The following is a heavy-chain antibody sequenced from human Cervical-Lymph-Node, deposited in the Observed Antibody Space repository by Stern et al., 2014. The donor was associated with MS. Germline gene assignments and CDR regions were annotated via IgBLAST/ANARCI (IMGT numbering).Heavy chain of an antibody. J-gene: IGHJ6*02. Sequence: VQLVESGAEVKKPGSSVKVSCKASGGTFSSYAISWVRQAPGQGLEWMGGIIPIFGTANNAQTFQGRVTITADESTSTAYMELSSLRSEDTAVYYCARVTSPSSGWYMAYYYGMDVWGQGTTVTVSS. CDR3: ARVTSPSSGWYMAYYYGMDV. CDR2: IIPIFGTA. V-gene: IGHV1-69*01. D-gene: IGHD6-19*01. CDR1: GGTFSSYA.